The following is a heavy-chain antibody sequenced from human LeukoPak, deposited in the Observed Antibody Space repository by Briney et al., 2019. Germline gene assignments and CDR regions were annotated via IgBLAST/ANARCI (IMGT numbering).Heavy chain of an antibody. CDR3: AKHDSSEYYCDY. D-gene: IGHD3-22*01. V-gene: IGHV4-34*01. Sequence: SETLSLTCAVYGGSFSGYYWSWIRQPPGKGLEWIGEINHSGSTNYNPSLKSRVTISVDTSKNQFSLKLSSVTAEDTAVYYCAKHDSSEYYCDYWGQGALVTVSS. J-gene: IGHJ4*02. CDR1: GGSFSGYY. CDR2: INHSGST.